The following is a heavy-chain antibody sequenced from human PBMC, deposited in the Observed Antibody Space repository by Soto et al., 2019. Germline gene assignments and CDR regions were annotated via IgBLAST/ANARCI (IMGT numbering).Heavy chain of an antibody. Sequence: QVHLVESGGGVVQPGRSLRLSCAASGFTFSTYGMHWVRQAPGKGLEWVAVISYDGSVKYYADSVKGRFTISRDNSKNRLYLQMHSLRAEDTAVYSCAKDGDAHSFDVWGQGTMVTVSS. CDR3: AKDGDAHSFDV. CDR1: GFTFSTYG. D-gene: IGHD4-17*01. J-gene: IGHJ3*01. V-gene: IGHV3-30*18. CDR2: ISYDGSVK.